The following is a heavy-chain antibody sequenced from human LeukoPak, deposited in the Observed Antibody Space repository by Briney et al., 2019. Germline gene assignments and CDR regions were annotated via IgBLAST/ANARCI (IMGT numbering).Heavy chain of an antibody. J-gene: IGHJ5*02. V-gene: IGHV1-69*01. CDR2: IIPIFGTA. CDR3: ARSMVVAAIVNWFDP. CDR1: GGTFSSYA. Sequence: GASVKVSCKASGGTFSSYAISWVRQAPGQGLEWMGGIIPIFGTANYAQKFQGRVTTTADESTSTAYMELSSLRSEDTAVYYCARSMVVAAIVNWFDPWGQGTLVTVSS. D-gene: IGHD2-15*01.